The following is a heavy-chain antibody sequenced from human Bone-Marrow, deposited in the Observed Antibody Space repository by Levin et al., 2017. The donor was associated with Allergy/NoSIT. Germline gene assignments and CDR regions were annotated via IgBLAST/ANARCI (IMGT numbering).Heavy chain of an antibody. D-gene: IGHD6-13*01. J-gene: IGHJ3*02. CDR2: IIPIFGTA. CDR1: GGTFSSYA. CDR3: ARSNSGSSSWFRDAFDI. Sequence: KISCKASGGTFSSYAISWVRQAPGQGLEWMGGIIPIFGTANYAQKFQGRVTITADKSTSTAYMELSSLRSEDTAVYYCARSNSGSSSWFRDAFDIWGQGTMVTVSS. V-gene: IGHV1-69*06.